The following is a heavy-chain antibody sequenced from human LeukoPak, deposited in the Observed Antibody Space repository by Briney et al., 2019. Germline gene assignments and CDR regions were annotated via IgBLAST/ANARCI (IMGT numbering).Heavy chain of an antibody. J-gene: IGHJ1*01. CDR2: ISYDGRNT. V-gene: IGHV3-30*18. CDR3: AKDSSSGYPFQD. D-gene: IGHD3-22*01. Sequence: PGGSLRLSCAASGFTFSNYGMHWVRQAPGKGLEWVAVISYDGRNTYYADSVKGRFTISRDNSKKTLYLQMNSLRAEDTAVYYCAKDSSSGYPFQDWGQGTLITVSS. CDR1: GFTFSNYG.